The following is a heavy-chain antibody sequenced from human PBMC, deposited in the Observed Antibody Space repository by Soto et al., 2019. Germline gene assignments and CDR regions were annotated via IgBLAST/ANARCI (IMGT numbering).Heavy chain of an antibody. J-gene: IGHJ4*02. V-gene: IGHV3-23*01. Sequence: GGSLRLSCAASGFTFISYAMNWVRQAPGKGLEWVSAISGSGGSTYHADSVKGRFTISRDNSKNTLFLQMNSLRAEDTAVYYCAKDSINTVTYFDYWGQGTLVTVSS. CDR2: ISGSGGST. D-gene: IGHD4-17*01. CDR3: AKDSINTVTYFDY. CDR1: GFTFISYA.